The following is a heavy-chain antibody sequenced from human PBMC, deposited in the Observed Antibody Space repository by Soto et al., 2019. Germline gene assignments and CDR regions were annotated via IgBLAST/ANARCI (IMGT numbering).Heavy chain of an antibody. Sequence: ASVKVSCKASGYTFTSYYMHWVRQAPGQGLEWMGIINPSGGSTSYAQKFQGRVTMTRDTSTSTVYMELSSLRSEDTAVYYCARDPGGYCSGGSCYYGMDVWGQGTTVTVS. V-gene: IGHV1-46*01. CDR1: GYTFTSYY. CDR2: INPSGGST. CDR3: ARDPGGYCSGGSCYYGMDV. J-gene: IGHJ6*02. D-gene: IGHD2-15*01.